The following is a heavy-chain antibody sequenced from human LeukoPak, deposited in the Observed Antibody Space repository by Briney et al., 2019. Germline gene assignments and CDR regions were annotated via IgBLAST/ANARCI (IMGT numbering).Heavy chain of an antibody. CDR3: AKDQADSSSWSGQFDY. D-gene: IGHD6-13*01. V-gene: IGHV1-2*02. CDR2: INPNSGGT. Sequence: ASVKVSCKASGYTFTGYYMHWVRQAPGQGLEWMGWINPNSGGTNYAQKFQGRVTMTRDTSISTAYMELSRLRAEDTALYYCAKDQADSSSWSGQFDYWGQGTLVTVSS. J-gene: IGHJ4*02. CDR1: GYTFTGYY.